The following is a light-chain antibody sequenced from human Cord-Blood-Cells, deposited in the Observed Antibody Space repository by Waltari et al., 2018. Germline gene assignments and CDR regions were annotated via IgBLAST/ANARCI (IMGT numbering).Light chain of an antibody. V-gene: IGKV1-39*01. CDR1: QSISSY. CDR2: AAS. J-gene: IGKJ1*01. CDR3: QQSYSTVWT. Sequence: DIQMTQSPSSLSASVGDRVTITCRASQSISSYLNWYQQKPGKAPKLLIYAASSLQSGVPSRFNGSGSGTDFTLTISSLQPEDFATYYCQQSYSTVWTFGQGTKVEIK.